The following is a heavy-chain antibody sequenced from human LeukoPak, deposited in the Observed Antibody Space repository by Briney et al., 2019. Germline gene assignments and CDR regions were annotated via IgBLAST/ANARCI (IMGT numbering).Heavy chain of an antibody. CDR1: GFTFSYHW. CDR3: AKDSYSKGDY. CDR2: IRNDGTVK. D-gene: IGHD6-13*01. J-gene: IGHJ4*02. Sequence: GGSLRLSCAASGFTFSYHWMTWVRQAPGKGLERVANIRNDGTVKNYVDSVKGRFTISRDNAKNSLYLQMNSLRAEDTAVHYCAKDSYSKGDYWGQGVLVTVSS. V-gene: IGHV3-7*01.